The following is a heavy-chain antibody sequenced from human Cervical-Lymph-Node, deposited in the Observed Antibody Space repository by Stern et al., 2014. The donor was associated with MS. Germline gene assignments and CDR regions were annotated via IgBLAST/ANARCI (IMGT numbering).Heavy chain of an antibody. CDR1: GFAFSNFG. V-gene: IGHV3-30*18. CDR2: ISYDVNAK. D-gene: IGHD6-19*01. Sequence: VQLVESGGGVVQPGRSLRLSCAASGFAFSNFGMNWVRQAPGKGLAWVEIISYDVNAKKYADSVKGRFTILRDNSKNTVYLQMSSLRAEDTAMFYCAKGRTVAGKGVGGFDIWGQGTMVAVSS. J-gene: IGHJ3*02. CDR3: AKGRTVAGKGVGGFDI.